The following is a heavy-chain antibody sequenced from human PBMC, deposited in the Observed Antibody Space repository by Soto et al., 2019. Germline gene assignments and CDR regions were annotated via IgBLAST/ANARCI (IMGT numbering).Heavy chain of an antibody. CDR3: ARERYCTNGVCPDVFDI. J-gene: IGHJ3*02. D-gene: IGHD2-8*01. CDR1: GFTFSSYS. V-gene: IGHV3-48*01. CDR2: ISSSSNSI. Sequence: GGSLRLSCAASGFTFSSYSMNWVRQAPGKGLEWVSYISSSSNSIYYADSVKGRFTISRDNAKNSLYLQMNSLRAEDTAVYYCARERYCTNGVCPDVFDIWSQGTMVTVSS.